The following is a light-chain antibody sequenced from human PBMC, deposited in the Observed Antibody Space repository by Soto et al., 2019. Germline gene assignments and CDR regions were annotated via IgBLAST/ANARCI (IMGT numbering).Light chain of an antibody. CDR1: SRDVGGSNY. Sequence: QSVLIQPASVSGSPGQSITISCTGTSRDVGGSNYVSWYQHHPHRAPKLLIYEAYKRPSGVSNRFSGSKSGSTASLTISGLQAEDEADYYCCSNAVGSTYVFGTGTKVTVL. V-gene: IGLV2-23*01. CDR3: CSNAVGSTYV. J-gene: IGLJ1*01. CDR2: EAY.